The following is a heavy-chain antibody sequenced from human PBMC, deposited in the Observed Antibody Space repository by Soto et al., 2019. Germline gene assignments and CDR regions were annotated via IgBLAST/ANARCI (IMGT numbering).Heavy chain of an antibody. Sequence: SCEASGLTFSLVSMNWCRQVAGKGLEWVASISSGSSNTWYAESVKGRFIISRDNAQNSLFLQMNPLRPEDTAIYYCARVAYWGPGTQVTVSS. CDR2: ISSGSSNT. CDR1: GLTFSLVS. J-gene: IGHJ4*02. CDR3: ARVAY. V-gene: IGHV3-21*01.